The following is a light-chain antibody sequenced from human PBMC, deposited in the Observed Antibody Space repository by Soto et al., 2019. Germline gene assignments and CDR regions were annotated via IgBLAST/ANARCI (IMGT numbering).Light chain of an antibody. CDR2: GIS. CDR1: QSLVHSDGNTY. V-gene: IGKV2-24*01. CDR3: MQGTPFPRT. Sequence: DIVLTQTPLSSPVTLGQPASISYRSSQSLVHSDGNTYLSWLHQRPGQPPRLLLYGISNRFSGVPDRFSGSGAGTDFTLKISKVEAGDVGIYFCMQGTPFPRTFGQGTKVEIK. J-gene: IGKJ1*01.